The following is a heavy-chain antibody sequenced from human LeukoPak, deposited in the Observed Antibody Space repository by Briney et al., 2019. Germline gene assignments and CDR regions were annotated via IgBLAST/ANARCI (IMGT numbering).Heavy chain of an antibody. CDR2: IYYSGST. J-gene: IGHJ5*02. D-gene: IGHD6-13*01. Sequence: SQTLSLTCTVSGGSISSGGYYWSWIRQHPGKGLEWIGYIYYSGSTYYNPSLKSRVTISVDTSKNQFSLKLSSVTAADTAVFYCARTINGIAAAEGDWFDPWGQGTLVTVSS. CDR1: GGSISSGGYY. CDR3: ARTINGIAAAEGDWFDP. V-gene: IGHV4-31*03.